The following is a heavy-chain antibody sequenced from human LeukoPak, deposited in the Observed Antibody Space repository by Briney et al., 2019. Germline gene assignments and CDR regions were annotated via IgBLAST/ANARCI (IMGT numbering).Heavy chain of an antibody. CDR1: GFTFSNAW. CDR3: TTGGSGSYYHLRYYFDY. Sequence: GGSLRLSCAASGFTFSNAWMSWVRQAPGKGLEWVGHIKSKTDGGTTDYGAPVKGRFTISRDESKNTLYLQMNSLKTEDTAVYYCTTGGSGSYYHLRYYFDYWGQGTLVTVSS. V-gene: IGHV3-15*01. J-gene: IGHJ4*02. CDR2: IKSKTDGGTT. D-gene: IGHD3-10*01.